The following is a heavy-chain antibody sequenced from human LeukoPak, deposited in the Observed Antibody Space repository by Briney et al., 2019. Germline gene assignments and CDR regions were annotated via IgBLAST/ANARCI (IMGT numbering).Heavy chain of an antibody. V-gene: IGHV1-3*01. CDR3: ARRTGVAVFDY. J-gene: IGHJ4*02. D-gene: IGHD6-19*01. CDR2: INAGNGNT. Sequence: ASVKVSCKASGYTFTSYAMHWVRQAPGQRLEWMGWINAGNGNTKYSQKFQGRVTITRDTSASTAYMALSSLRSEDTAVYYCARRTGVAVFDYWGQGTLVTVSS. CDR1: GYTFTSYA.